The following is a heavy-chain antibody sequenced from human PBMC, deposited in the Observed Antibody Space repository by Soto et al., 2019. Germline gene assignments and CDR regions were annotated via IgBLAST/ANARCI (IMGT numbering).Heavy chain of an antibody. CDR2: ISGSSQTI. D-gene: IGHD3-16*01. CDR1: GFIFNTYS. V-gene: IGHV3-48*02. CDR3: ARTVSWRRGPVDC. J-gene: IGHJ4*02. Sequence: EVQLVESGGGLIQPGGSLRLSCAASGFIFNTYSMNWVRQAPGKGLEWVSYISGSSQTIFYADSVRGRFTISRDNANTSPYLRMVSLRDEDTAVYYCARTVSWRRGPVDCWGPGTVVTGSS.